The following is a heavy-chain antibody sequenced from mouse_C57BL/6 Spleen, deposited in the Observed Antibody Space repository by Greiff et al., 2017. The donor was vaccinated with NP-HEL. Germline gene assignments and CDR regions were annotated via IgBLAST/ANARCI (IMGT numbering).Heavy chain of an antibody. J-gene: IGHJ4*01. CDR2: ISSGSSTI. CDR3: ANMDY. CDR1: GFTFSDFG. Sequence: EVHLVESGGGLVKPGGPLNLSCAVSGFTFSDFGLHWVRQAPGKGLEWVAYISSGSSTIYYADTVKGRFTISKDNAENTLFLKMTSLRSEDTAMYYCANMDYWGQGTSVTVSS. V-gene: IGHV5-17*01.